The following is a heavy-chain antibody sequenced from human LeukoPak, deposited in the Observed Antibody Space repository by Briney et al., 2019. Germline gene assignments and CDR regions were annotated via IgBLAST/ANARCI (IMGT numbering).Heavy chain of an antibody. V-gene: IGHV3-11*04. J-gene: IGHJ5*02. CDR3: ARDLREDIVVVPAAMSSSWFDP. Sequence: GGSLRLSCAASGFTFRGCYMNWIRQAPGKGLEWVSYISTSGSTIYYADSVKGRFTISRDNAKNSLYLQMNSLRAEDTAVYYCARDLREDIVVVPAAMSSSWFDPWGQGTLVTVSS. D-gene: IGHD2-2*01. CDR2: ISTSGSTI. CDR1: GFTFRGCY.